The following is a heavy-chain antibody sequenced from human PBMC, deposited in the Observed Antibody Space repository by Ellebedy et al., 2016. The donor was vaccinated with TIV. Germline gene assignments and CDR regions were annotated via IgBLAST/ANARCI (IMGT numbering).Heavy chain of an antibody. CDR2: INPSVCST. V-gene: IGHV1-46*01. Sequence: AASVNVSCKASGYTFTSYGIRWVRQAPGQGLEWPGVINPSVCSTRYAQKFQGIVTMTRDTSTSTVYMELSSLRYEDTAVYVCAASGYDFDYWGQGDLVTVSS. J-gene: IGHJ4*02. D-gene: IGHD6-25*01. CDR1: GYTFTSYG. CDR3: AASGYDFDY.